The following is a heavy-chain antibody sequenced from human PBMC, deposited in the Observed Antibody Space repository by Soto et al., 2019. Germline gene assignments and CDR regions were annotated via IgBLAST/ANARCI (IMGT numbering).Heavy chain of an antibody. CDR2: IYYSGST. CDR3: ATEHYYGSGSFDY. Sequence: PSETLSLTCTVSGGSISSGGYYWSWIRQHPGKGLEWIGYIYYSGSTYYNPSLKSRVTISVDTSNNQFSLKLSSVTAADTAVYYCATEHYYGSGSFDYWGQGTLVTVSS. J-gene: IGHJ4*02. CDR1: GGSISSGGYY. D-gene: IGHD3-10*01. V-gene: IGHV4-31*03.